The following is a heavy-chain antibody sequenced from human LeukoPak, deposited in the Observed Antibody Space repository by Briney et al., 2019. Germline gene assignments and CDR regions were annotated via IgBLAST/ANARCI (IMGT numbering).Heavy chain of an antibody. J-gene: IGHJ4*02. Sequence: GGSLRLSCAVSGFSVSTNYMSWVRQAPGEGPKWVSVIYTDGTTYYADSLKGRFTISRDNAKNSLYLQMNSLRAEDTAVYYCARDSFAAYDSSGYSSYDYWGQGTLVTVSS. V-gene: IGHV3-66*01. CDR3: ARDSFAAYDSSGYSSYDY. CDR2: IYTDGTT. CDR1: GFSVSTNY. D-gene: IGHD3-22*01.